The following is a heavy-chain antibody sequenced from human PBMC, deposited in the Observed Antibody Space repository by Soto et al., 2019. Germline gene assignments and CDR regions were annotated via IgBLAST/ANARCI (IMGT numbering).Heavy chain of an antibody. Sequence: GGSLTLSCAASGFPFSKYAMTWARQAPGKGLEWVSAISYNGGGTYYVDSVKGRFTVSRDNSKNTLYLQMHSLRAEDTAVYYCTTDPVTMIVVVPSSGWGQGTLVTVS. D-gene: IGHD3-22*01. CDR1: GFPFSKYA. J-gene: IGHJ4*02. CDR3: TTDPVTMIVVVPSSG. V-gene: IGHV3-23*01. CDR2: ISYNGGGT.